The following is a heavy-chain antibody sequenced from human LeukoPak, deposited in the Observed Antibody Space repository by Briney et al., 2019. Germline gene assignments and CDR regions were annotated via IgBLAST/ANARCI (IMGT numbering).Heavy chain of an antibody. V-gene: IGHV3-9*01. D-gene: IGHD6-13*01. CDR3: AKARWGSWRTYYFDY. Sequence: GGSLRLSCAASGFTFSSYWMSWVRQAPGKGLEWVSGISWNSGSIGYADSVKGRFTISRDNAKNSLYLQMNSLRAEDTALYYCAKARWGSWRTYYFDYWGQGTLVTVPS. CDR2: ISWNSGSI. CDR1: GFTFSSYW. J-gene: IGHJ4*02.